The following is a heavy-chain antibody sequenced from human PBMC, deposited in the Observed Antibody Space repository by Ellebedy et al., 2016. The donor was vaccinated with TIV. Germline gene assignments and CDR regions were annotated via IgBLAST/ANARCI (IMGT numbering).Heavy chain of an antibody. J-gene: IGHJ5*02. V-gene: IGHV3-30*03. CDR3: ARDPTDYDFT. CDR1: GFTFSSYG. Sequence: GESLKISXAASGFTFSSYGMHWVRQAPGKGLEWVAIISYDGSNTYYADSVKGRFTISRDTSKNTLFLQMNSLRAEDTAVYYCARDPTDYDFTWGQGTLVTVSS. CDR2: ISYDGSNT. D-gene: IGHD3/OR15-3a*01.